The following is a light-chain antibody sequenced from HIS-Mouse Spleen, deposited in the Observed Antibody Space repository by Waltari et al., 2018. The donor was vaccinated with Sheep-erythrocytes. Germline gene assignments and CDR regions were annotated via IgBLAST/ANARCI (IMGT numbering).Light chain of an antibody. CDR2: EGS. J-gene: IGLJ2*01. Sequence: QSALTQPASVSGSPGQSITISCTGTSSDVGSYNLVSWYQQHPGKAPKLMIYEGSKRRSGFVNRLSGSKSGNTASLTISGLQAEDEADYYCAAWDDSLNGVVFGGGTKLTVL. V-gene: IGLV2-23*01. CDR3: AAWDDSLNGVV. CDR1: SSDVGSYNL.